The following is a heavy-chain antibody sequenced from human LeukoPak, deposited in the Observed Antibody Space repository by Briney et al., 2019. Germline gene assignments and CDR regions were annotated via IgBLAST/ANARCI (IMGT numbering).Heavy chain of an antibody. J-gene: IGHJ4*02. CDR1: GYSISSGYY. Sequence: PSETLSLTCTVSGYSISSGYYWGWIRQPPGQGLEWIGSIYHSGSTYYNPSLKSRFTISVDTSKNQFSLKLSSVTAADTAVYYCARGADHNFDYWGQGTLVTVSS. CDR2: IYHSGST. D-gene: IGHD1-14*01. V-gene: IGHV4-38-2*02. CDR3: ARGADHNFDY.